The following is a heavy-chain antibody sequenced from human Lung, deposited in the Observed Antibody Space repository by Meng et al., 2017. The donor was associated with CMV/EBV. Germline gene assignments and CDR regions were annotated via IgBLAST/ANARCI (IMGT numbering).Heavy chain of an antibody. D-gene: IGHD2-2*02. CDR3: ARDCATTSCYNPINTYYYFYGLDV. J-gene: IGHJ6*01. Sequence: SXKISXAVSGFTFSDYYMAWIRQAPGKGLEWVSYISGSGTTTYYADSVQGRFTISRDSAKNSLYLEMNSLRAEDTAVYYCARDCATTSCYNPINTYYYFYGLDVWGQGNXV. V-gene: IGHV3-11*01. CDR1: GFTFSDYY. CDR2: ISGSGTTT.